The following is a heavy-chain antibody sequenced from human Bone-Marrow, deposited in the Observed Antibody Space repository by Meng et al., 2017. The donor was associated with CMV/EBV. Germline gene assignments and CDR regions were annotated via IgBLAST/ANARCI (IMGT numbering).Heavy chain of an antibody. Sequence: GGPLRPSCPASGFTVSSNYMSWVRQAPGKGLEWVPAISGSGGSTYYADPVKGRFTISRDNSKNTLYLQMNSLRAEDRAVYYGAKHIVVVIATHDAFDIWGQGTMVTVSS. D-gene: IGHD2-21*01. V-gene: IGHV3-23*01. CDR2: ISGSGGST. CDR3: AKHIVVVIATHDAFDI. CDR1: GFTVSSNY. J-gene: IGHJ3*02.